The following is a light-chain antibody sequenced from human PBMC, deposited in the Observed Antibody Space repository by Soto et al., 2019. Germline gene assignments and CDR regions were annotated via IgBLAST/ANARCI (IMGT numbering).Light chain of an antibody. Sequence: EIVLTQSPDTLSLSPGERATLSCRASQSVSTSLAWYQRKPGQAPRLLIYDASIRATGIPDRFSGSGSGTDFTLTVSRLEPEDFAVYHCQQYGSSPFTFAGGTKVEIK. V-gene: IGKV3-20*01. J-gene: IGKJ4*01. CDR2: DAS. CDR1: QSVSTS. CDR3: QQYGSSPFT.